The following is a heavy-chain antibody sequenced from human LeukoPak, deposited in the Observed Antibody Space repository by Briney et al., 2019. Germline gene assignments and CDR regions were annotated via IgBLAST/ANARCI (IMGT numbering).Heavy chain of an antibody. CDR1: GYTFTSYD. CDR2: MNPNSGNT. V-gene: IGHV1-8*03. CDR3: ARGRSSSWYLSYYYYYYMDV. Sequence: GASVKVSCKASGYTFTSYDINWVRQATGQGLEWMGWMNPNSGNTGYAQKFQGRVTITRNTSISTAYMELSSLRSEDTAVYYCARGRSSSWYLSYYYYYYMDVWGKGTMVTVSS. D-gene: IGHD6-13*01. J-gene: IGHJ6*03.